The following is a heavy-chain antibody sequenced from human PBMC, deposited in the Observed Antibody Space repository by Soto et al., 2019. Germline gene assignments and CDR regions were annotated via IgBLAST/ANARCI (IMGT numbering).Heavy chain of an antibody. Sequence: PSETLSLTCAVYGGSFSGYYWSWIRQPPGKGLEWIGEINHSGSTNYNPSLKSRVTISVDTSKNQFSLKLSSVTAADTAVYYCARLVRGYCSGGSCYSYYFGYRRQLPLVTAS. CDR3: ARLVRGYCSGGSCYSYYFGY. CDR2: INHSGST. V-gene: IGHV4-34*01. CDR1: GGSFSGYY. J-gene: IGHJ4*02. D-gene: IGHD2-15*01.